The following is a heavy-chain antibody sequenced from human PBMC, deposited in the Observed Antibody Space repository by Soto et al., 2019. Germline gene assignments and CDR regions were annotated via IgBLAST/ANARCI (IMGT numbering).Heavy chain of an antibody. CDR3: ARGAKNIYAMDV. V-gene: IGHV3-74*01. J-gene: IGHJ6*02. CDR1: GFAFSTYW. Sequence: EVQLVESGGGLVQPGGSLRLSCAASGFAFSTYWMHWVRQAPGKGLLWVSRIKFDGSSTYYADSVKGRFTISRDDAKNTLFLQMNGLRVDDTAVHYCARGAKNIYAMDVWGQGTTVTVSS. CDR2: IKFDGSST.